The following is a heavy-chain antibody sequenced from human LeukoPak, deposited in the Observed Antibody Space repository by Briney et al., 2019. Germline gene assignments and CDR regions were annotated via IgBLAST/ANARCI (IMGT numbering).Heavy chain of an antibody. J-gene: IGHJ6*02. CDR1: GGPFSGYY. Sequence: PSETLSLTCAVYGGPFSGYYWSWIRQPPGKGLEWIGEINHSGSTNYNPSLKSRVTISVDTSKNQFSLKLSSVTAADTAVYYCARGPIYSSIYGMDVWGQGTTVTVSS. V-gene: IGHV4-34*01. CDR2: INHSGST. D-gene: IGHD6-13*01. CDR3: ARGPIYSSIYGMDV.